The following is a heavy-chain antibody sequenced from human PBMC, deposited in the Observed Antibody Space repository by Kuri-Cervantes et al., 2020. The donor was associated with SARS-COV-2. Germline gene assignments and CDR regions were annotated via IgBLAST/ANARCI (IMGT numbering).Heavy chain of an antibody. Sequence: ASVKVSCKASGYTFTGYYMHWVRQAPGQGREWMGWINPNSGGTNYAQKFQGRVTMTRDTSISTAYMELSRLRSEDTAVYYCARVGGSGNYYYYYGMDVWGQGTTVTVSS. CDR3: ARVGGSGNYYYYYGMDV. CDR2: INPNSGGT. D-gene: IGHD1-26*01. J-gene: IGHJ6*02. CDR1: GYTFTGYY. V-gene: IGHV1-2*02.